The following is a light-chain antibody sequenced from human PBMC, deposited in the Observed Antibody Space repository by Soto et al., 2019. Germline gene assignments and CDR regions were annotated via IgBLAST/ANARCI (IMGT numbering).Light chain of an antibody. CDR3: QQYGKLPIT. Sequence: EIVLTQSPGTLSLSPGERATLSCSASQSVSNNYLAWYQQKPGQAPRLLIYGASNRATGIPDRFSGSGSGTDFTLTISRLEPEDFAVYYCQQYGKLPITFGQGTRLEIK. V-gene: IGKV3-20*01. J-gene: IGKJ5*01. CDR1: QSVSNNY. CDR2: GAS.